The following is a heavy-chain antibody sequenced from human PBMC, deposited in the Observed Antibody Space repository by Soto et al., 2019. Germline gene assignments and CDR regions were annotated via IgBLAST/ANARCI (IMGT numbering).Heavy chain of an antibody. J-gene: IGHJ4*02. Sequence: GESLKISCKGSGYSFTSYWIAWVRQVPGKGLELMGVIYPGDSDIRYSPSFQGQVTISADKSISTAYLQWSSLKASDSAMYFCARHYYYDSRDYYPTNTQLPLDYWGKGTLVTVAS. CDR2: IYPGDSDI. CDR1: GYSFTSYW. V-gene: IGHV5-51*01. CDR3: ARHYYYDSRDYYPTNTQLPLDY. D-gene: IGHD3-22*01.